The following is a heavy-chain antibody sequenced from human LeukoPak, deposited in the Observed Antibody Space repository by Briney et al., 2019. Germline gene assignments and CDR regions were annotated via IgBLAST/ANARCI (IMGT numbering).Heavy chain of an antibody. CDR1: GFTFSSYG. CDR3: ARDASAYYGSGSYYSYGMDV. CDR2: IWYDGSNK. D-gene: IGHD3-10*01. J-gene: IGHJ6*02. Sequence: GGSLRLSCAASGFTFSSYGMHWVRQAPGKGLEWVAVIWYDGSNKYYADSVKGRFTISRDNSKNTLYLQMNSLRAEDTAVYYCARDASAYYGSGSYYSYGMDVWGQGTTVTVSS. V-gene: IGHV3-33*01.